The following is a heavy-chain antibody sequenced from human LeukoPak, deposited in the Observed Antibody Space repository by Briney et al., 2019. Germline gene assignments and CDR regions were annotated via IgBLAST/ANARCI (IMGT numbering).Heavy chain of an antibody. V-gene: IGHV3-30*03. CDR3: ATAGSTGEDNWFDP. Sequence: PGGSLRLSCAASGFTFSIYGMHWVRQIPGKGLEWVAVISNDGTTTYYADSVKGRFTISRDNSKNTLYLQMNSLRAEDTAVYYCATAGSTGEDNWFDPWGQGTLVTVSS. J-gene: IGHJ5*02. D-gene: IGHD2-2*01. CDR1: GFTFSIYG. CDR2: ISNDGTTT.